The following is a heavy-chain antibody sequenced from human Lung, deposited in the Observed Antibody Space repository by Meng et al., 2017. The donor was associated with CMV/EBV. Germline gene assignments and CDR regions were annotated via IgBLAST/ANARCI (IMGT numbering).Heavy chain of an antibody. V-gene: IGHV3-33*06. Sequence: LSLTCAASGFTFSSYGMHWVRQAPGKGLEWVAVIWYDGSNKYYADSVKGRFTISRDNSKNTLYLQMNSLRAEDTAVYYCAKTEYYYDSSGYWGVDYWGQGTLVXVSS. D-gene: IGHD3-22*01. CDR2: IWYDGSNK. CDR3: AKTEYYYDSSGYWGVDY. CDR1: GFTFSSYG. J-gene: IGHJ4*02.